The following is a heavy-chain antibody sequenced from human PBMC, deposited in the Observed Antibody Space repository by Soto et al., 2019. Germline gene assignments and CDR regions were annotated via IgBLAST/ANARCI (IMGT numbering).Heavy chain of an antibody. Sequence: EVQLLESGGGLVQPGGSLRLSCAASGFTFDDYAMHWVRQAPGKGLEWVSGISWNSGSIGYADSVKGRFTISRDNAKNSLYLQMNSLRAEDTALYYCALTGIAVAGTGYWGQGTLVTVSS. D-gene: IGHD6-19*01. CDR1: GFTFDDYA. J-gene: IGHJ4*02. V-gene: IGHV3-9*01. CDR2: ISWNSGSI. CDR3: ALTGIAVAGTGY.